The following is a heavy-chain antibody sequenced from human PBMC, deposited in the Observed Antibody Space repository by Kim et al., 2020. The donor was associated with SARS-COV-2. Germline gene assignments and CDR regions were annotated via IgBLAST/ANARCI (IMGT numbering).Heavy chain of an antibody. CDR2: T. CDR3: ATWELDYGMVV. Sequence: TNYADSVQGQFTISRDNSKNTLFLQMNSLRAEDTAVYYCATWELDYGMVVWGQGTTVTVSS. V-gene: IGHV3-23*01. J-gene: IGHJ6*02. D-gene: IGHD1-26*01.